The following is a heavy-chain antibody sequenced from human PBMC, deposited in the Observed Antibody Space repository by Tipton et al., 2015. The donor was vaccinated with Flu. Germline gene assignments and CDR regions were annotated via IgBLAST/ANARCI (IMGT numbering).Heavy chain of an antibody. D-gene: IGHD2-2*02. CDR3: ARGNCSSTSCYSYRYYYGMGV. V-gene: IGHV1-69*01. J-gene: IGHJ6*02. CDR1: GGTFSSYA. CDR2: IIPIFGTA. Sequence: QVQLVQSGAEVKKPGSSVKVSCKASGGTFSSYAISWVRQAPGQGLEWMGGIIPIFGTANYAQKFQGRVTITADESTSTAYMELSSLRSEDTAVYYCARGNCSSTSCYSYRYYYGMGVWGQGTTVTVSS.